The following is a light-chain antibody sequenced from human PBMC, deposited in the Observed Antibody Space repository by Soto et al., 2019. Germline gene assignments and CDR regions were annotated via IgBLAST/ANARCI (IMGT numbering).Light chain of an antibody. CDR3: MQATQTPLT. J-gene: IGKJ4*01. Sequence: EIVMTQTPLSSVVTLGQSASISCRSSQTLEHSNGNTYLSWLHQRPGQPPRLLIYKISKRFSGVPDRFSARGAGTDFTLKISRVEAEDVGIYYCMQATQTPLTFGGGTRLEI. CDR1: QTLEHSNGNTY. CDR2: KIS. V-gene: IGKV2-24*01.